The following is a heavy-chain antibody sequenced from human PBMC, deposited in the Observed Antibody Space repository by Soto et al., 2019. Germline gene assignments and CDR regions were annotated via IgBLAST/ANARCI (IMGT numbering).Heavy chain of an antibody. Sequence: EVQLVESGGGLVQPGGSLRLSCAAAGFTFRTYSLSWVRQVPGAGLEWVANINLDGSEKNYVDSVKGRLTISRDNARNTFYLQMSSMRAEDTALYYCARVGSTSWYSYDYHGMDVWGQGTRVTVSS. CDR1: GFTFRTYS. D-gene: IGHD5-18*01. V-gene: IGHV3-7*05. CDR3: ARVGSTSWYSYDYHGMDV. J-gene: IGHJ6*02. CDR2: INLDGSEK.